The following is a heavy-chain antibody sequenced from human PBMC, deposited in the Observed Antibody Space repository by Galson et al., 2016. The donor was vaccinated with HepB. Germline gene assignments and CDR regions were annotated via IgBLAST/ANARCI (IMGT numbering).Heavy chain of an antibody. Sequence: SETLSLTCAVYGGSFSGYYWSWIRQPPGKGLEWIGEINHSGSTNYNPSLKSRVTISVDTSKNHFSLKLSSVTAADTAVYYCARKITSIFGVVIDPGDYWGQGTLVTVSS. V-gene: IGHV4-34*01. J-gene: IGHJ4*02. CDR1: GGSFSGYY. D-gene: IGHD3-3*01. CDR3: ARKITSIFGVVIDPGDY. CDR2: INHSGST.